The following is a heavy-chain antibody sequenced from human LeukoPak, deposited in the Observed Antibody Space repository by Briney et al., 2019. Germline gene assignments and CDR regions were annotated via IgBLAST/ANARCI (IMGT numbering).Heavy chain of an antibody. CDR3: VRHSRVVAFDY. Sequence: SETLSLTCTVSGVSISNHYSSWIRQPPGKGLEWIGYIYYTGNTNYNPSLKSRVTISEDTSKNQVSLERSSVTAADTAVYYCVRHSRVVAFDYWGQGNLVTVSS. CDR1: GVSISNHY. D-gene: IGHD2-15*01. V-gene: IGHV4-59*08. J-gene: IGHJ4*02. CDR2: IYYTGNT.